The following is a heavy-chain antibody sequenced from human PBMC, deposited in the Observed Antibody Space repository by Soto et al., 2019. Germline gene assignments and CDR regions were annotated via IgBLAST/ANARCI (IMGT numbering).Heavy chain of an antibody. CDR1: GFTFSSYA. Sequence: QVQLVESGGGVVQPGRSLRLSCAASGFTFSSYAMHWVRQAPGKGLEWVAVISYDGSNKYYADSVKGRFTISRDNSENTLYLQMNSLRAEDTAVYYCARDSRDGYNGAFDIWGQGTMVTVSS. CDR2: ISYDGSNK. V-gene: IGHV3-30-3*01. J-gene: IGHJ3*02. CDR3: ARDSRDGYNGAFDI. D-gene: IGHD5-12*01.